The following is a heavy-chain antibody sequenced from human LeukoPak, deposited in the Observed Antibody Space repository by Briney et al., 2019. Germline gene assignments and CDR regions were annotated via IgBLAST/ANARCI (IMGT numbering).Heavy chain of an antibody. CDR2: ISWNSGSI. CDR1: GFTFDDYA. J-gene: IGHJ4*02. V-gene: IGHV3-9*01. Sequence: GGSLRLSCAASGFTFDDYAMHWVRQAPGKGLEWVSGISWNSGSIGYADSVKGRFTISRDNAKNSLYLQMNSLRAEDTALYYCAKAHPDCSSTSCPFDYWGQGTLVTVSS. CDR3: AKAHPDCSSTSCPFDY. D-gene: IGHD2-2*01.